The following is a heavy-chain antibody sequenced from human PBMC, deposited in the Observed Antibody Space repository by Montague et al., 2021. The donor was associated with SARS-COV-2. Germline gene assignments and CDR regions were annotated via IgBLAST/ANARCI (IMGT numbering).Heavy chain of an antibody. Sequence: SETLSLTCTVSGGSLNNYFWSWIRQPPGKGLEWVGYISDSGSTKYNPSLQSRVTISVDTARNQFSLKLSSVTAADTAVYYCARGRVVTTFYYYYYGMDVWGQGTTVTVSS. CDR1: GGSLNNYF. CDR2: ISDSGST. D-gene: IGHD2-21*02. J-gene: IGHJ6*02. V-gene: IGHV4-59*12. CDR3: ARGRVVTTFYYYYYGMDV.